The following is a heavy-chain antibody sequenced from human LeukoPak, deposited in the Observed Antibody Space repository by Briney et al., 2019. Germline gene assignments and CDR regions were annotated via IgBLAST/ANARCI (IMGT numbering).Heavy chain of an antibody. CDR1: GFTFSSYS. CDR2: ISSSSSTI. V-gene: IGHV3-48*04. J-gene: IGHJ4*02. CDR3: ARARWELLLNGPDY. Sequence: GGSLRLSCAASGFTFSSYSMNWVRQAPGKGLEWVSYISSSSSTIYYADSVKGRFTISRDNAKNSLYLQMNSLRAEDTAVYYCARARWELLLNGPDYWGQGTLVTVSS. D-gene: IGHD1-26*01.